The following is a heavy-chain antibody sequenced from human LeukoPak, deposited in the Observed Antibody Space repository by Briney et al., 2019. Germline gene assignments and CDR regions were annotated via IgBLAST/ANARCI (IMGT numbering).Heavy chain of an antibody. CDR3: ARADESLVYGMDV. V-gene: IGHV4-38-2*02. CDR1: DYYISSGHY. J-gene: IGHJ6*02. Sequence: SETLSLTCTVSDYYISSGHYWGWIRQSPGKGLEWIGYFSYSGSTHYSPSLTSRVAISVDTSRNQLSLKLKSVTAADTAIYYCARADESLVYGMDVWGQGTTVIVSS. CDR2: FSYSGST.